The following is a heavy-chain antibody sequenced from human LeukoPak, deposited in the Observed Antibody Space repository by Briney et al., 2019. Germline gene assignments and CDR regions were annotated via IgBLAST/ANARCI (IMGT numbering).Heavy chain of an antibody. V-gene: IGHV3-21*01. Sequence: GGSLRLSCVASGFTFSGYTMNWVRQAPGKGLEWVSSITSSSTYIYYADSVRGRFTISRDNAKNSLYLQMNSLRAEDTAVYYCARDSVRHLDYWAREPWSPSPQ. J-gene: IGHJ4*02. CDR2: ITSSSTYI. CDR3: ARDSVRHLDY. D-gene: IGHD5/OR15-5a*01. CDR1: GFTFSGYT.